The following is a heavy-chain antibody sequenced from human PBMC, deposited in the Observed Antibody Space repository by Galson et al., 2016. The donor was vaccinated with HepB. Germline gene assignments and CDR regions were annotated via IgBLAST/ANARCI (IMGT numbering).Heavy chain of an antibody. CDR3: ARDHSDHSKAWFDP. CDR1: GGSISSDNW. CDR2: IYHNGNA. Sequence: SETLSLTCAVSGGSISSDNWWNWVRQSPGKGLEWIGEIYHNGNANYNPSLESRVTMSMDKSKNQFSLRLASVTAADTAVYFCARDHSDHSKAWFDPWGQGTLVTVSS. V-gene: IGHV4-4*02. D-gene: IGHD4-11*01. J-gene: IGHJ5*02.